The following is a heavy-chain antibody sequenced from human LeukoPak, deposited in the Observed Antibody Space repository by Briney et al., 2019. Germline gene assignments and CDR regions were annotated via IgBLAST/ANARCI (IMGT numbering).Heavy chain of an antibody. V-gene: IGHV1-2*02. CDR2: INPKRGGT. CDR1: GYTFTGYY. Sequence: ASVKVSCKASGYTFTGYYMHWVRQAPGQGLEWMGWINPKRGGTKYAQKFQGRVTMTRDTSISTAYMELSSLRSDDTAVYYCARVPPTYYYDSSGSHTFDYWGQGTLVTVSS. D-gene: IGHD3-22*01. CDR3: ARVPPTYYYDSSGSHTFDY. J-gene: IGHJ4*02.